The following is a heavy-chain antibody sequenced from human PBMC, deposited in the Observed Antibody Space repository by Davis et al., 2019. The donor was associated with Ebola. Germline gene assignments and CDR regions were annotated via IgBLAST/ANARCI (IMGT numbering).Heavy chain of an antibody. CDR2: IYYSGST. Sequence: PSETLSLTCTVSGGSVSSGSYYWSWIRQPPGKGLEWIGYIYYSGSTNYNPSLKSRVTISVDTSKNQFSLKLSSVTAADTPVYYCARGPRGSYYYYYGMDVWGQGTTVTVSS. CDR1: GGSVSSGSYY. CDR3: ARGPRGSYYYYYGMDV. J-gene: IGHJ6*02. D-gene: IGHD1-26*01. V-gene: IGHV4-61*01.